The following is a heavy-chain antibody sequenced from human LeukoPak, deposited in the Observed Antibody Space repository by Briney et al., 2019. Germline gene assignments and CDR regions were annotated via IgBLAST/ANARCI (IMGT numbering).Heavy chain of an antibody. D-gene: IGHD3-10*01. CDR1: GFTFRNYV. CDR2: TSSDLNVK. Sequence: GGSLRLSCAASGFTFRNYVIHWVGQAPGKGLEWVAVTSSDLNVKLYADSVKGRFTISRDNPRSTLYLQMNSLRPEDTAIYYCAREGYYGSGSPPSLYFDYWGQGTLVTVSS. V-gene: IGHV3-30-3*01. CDR3: AREGYYGSGSPPSLYFDY. J-gene: IGHJ4*02.